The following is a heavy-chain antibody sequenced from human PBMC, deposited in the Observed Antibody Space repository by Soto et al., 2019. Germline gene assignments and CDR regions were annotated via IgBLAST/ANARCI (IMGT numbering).Heavy chain of an antibody. Sequence: QPGGSLRLSCAASGFTFSSYDMHWVRQATGKGLEWVSAIGTAGDTYYPGSVKGRFTISRENAKNSLYLQMNSLRAGDTAVYYCARATMVRGVITGFDYWGQGTLVTVSS. CDR3: ARATMVRGVITGFDY. CDR2: IGTAGDT. V-gene: IGHV3-13*01. CDR1: GFTFSSYD. D-gene: IGHD3-10*01. J-gene: IGHJ4*02.